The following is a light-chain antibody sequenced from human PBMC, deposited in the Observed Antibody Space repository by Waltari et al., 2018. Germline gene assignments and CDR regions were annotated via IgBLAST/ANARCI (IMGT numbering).Light chain of an antibody. CDR2: KAL. Sequence: DVRMTQSSSTLSASVGATVTITCRASQSISSFLAWYQHKTGRAPKLLIYKALTLDRGVPSRFSGSGSGTEYTLTINGLQPDDFAVYFCHQYDSYWTFGQGTKV. CDR1: QSISSF. CDR3: HQYDSYWT. V-gene: IGKV1-5*03. J-gene: IGKJ1*01.